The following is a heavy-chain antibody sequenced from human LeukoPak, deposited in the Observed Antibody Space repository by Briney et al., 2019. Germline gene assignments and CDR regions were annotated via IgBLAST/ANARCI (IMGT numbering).Heavy chain of an antibody. CDR1: GDSVSSYY. D-gene: IGHD1-26*01. CDR3: ARVGQGAFDI. J-gene: IGHJ3*02. CDR2: IYYSGNT. V-gene: IGHV4-59*02. Sequence: PSETLSLTCTVSGDSVSSYYWSWIRQPPGKGLEWTGYIYYSGNTNYNPSLKSRVTISLDTSKNQFSPKLSSVTAADTAVYYCARVGQGAFDIWGQGTMVTVSS.